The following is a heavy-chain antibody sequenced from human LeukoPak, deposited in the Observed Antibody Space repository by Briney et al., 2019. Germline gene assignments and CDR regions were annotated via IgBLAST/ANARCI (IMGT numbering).Heavy chain of an antibody. CDR1: GGSFSGYY. CDR3: ARRWFVGSGYYRHHNWFDP. Sequence: SETLSLTCAVYGGSFSGYYWSWIRQPPGKGLEWIGEINHSGSTNYNPSLKSRVTISVDTSKNQFSLKLSSVTAADTAVYYCARRWFVGSGYYRHHNWFDPWGQGTLVTVSS. CDR2: INHSGST. V-gene: IGHV4-34*01. D-gene: IGHD3-22*01. J-gene: IGHJ5*02.